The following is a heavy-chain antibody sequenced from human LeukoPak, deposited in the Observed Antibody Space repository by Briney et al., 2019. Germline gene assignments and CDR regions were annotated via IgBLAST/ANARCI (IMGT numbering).Heavy chain of an antibody. CDR3: ATSGWNGGGGFDP. D-gene: IGHD3-16*01. CDR1: GGSFSGYY. Sequence: SETLSLTCVGSGGSFSGYYYSWLRQPPGKGLEWIGEVSHSGTTNYNSSLKSRVSMSVGASSTQFSLIMTSVTAADTAVYYCATSGWNGGGGFDPWGQGTLVIVSS. V-gene: IGHV4-34*01. J-gene: IGHJ5*02. CDR2: VSHSGTT.